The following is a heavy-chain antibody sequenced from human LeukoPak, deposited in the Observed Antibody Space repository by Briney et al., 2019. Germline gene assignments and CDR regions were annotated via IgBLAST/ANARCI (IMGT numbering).Heavy chain of an antibody. Sequence: PGGSLRLSCAASGFTFNNYAMHWVRQAPSKGLEWVAVILYDEVNKYYADSVKGRFTISRDSSKNTVDLQMNTLRTEDTAVYYCARDGFNLDYWGQGTLVTVSS. V-gene: IGHV3-30*01. CDR2: ILYDEVNK. J-gene: IGHJ4*02. CDR1: GFTFNNYA. CDR3: ARDGFNLDY. D-gene: IGHD1-14*01.